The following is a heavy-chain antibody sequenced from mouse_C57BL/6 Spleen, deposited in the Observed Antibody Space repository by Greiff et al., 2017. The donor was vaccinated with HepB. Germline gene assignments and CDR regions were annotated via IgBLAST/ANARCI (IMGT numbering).Heavy chain of an antibody. D-gene: IGHD2-4*01. CDR1: GYSITSDY. CDR2: ISYSGST. V-gene: IGHV3-8*01. Sequence: EVQRVESGPGLAKPSQTLSLTCSVTGYSITSDYWNWIRKFPGNKLEYMGYISYSGSTYYNPSLKSRISITRDTSKNQYYLQLNSVTTEDTATYYCARSLYDYGSYWYFDVWGTGTTVTVSS. CDR3: ARSLYDYGSYWYFDV. J-gene: IGHJ1*03.